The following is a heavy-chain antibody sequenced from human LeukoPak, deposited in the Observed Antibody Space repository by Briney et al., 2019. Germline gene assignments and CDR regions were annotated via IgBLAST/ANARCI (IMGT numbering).Heavy chain of an antibody. J-gene: IGHJ4*02. CDR1: RGTFSSYA. Sequence: SVKVSCKASRGTFSSYAISWVRQAPGQGLEWMGGIIPIFGTANYAQKFQGRVTITVDESTSTAYMELSSLRSEDTAVYYCARGRYRGLVVIESYFDYWGRGTLVTVSS. D-gene: IGHD3-22*01. V-gene: IGHV1-69*01. CDR3: ARGRYRGLVVIESYFDY. CDR2: IIPIFGTA.